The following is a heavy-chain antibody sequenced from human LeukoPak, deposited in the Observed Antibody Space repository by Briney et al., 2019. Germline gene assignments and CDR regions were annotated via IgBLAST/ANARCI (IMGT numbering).Heavy chain of an antibody. CDR3: ARAGKWTSYFYYYGMDV. CDR1: GYTFTSYY. D-gene: IGHD1-26*01. J-gene: IGHJ6*02. CDR2: INPSGGST. Sequence: ASVKVSCKASGYTFTSYYMHWVRQAPGQGLEWIGIINPSGGSTSYAQKFQGRVTMTRDTSTSAVYMELSSLRSEDTAVYYCARAGKWTSYFYYYGMDVWGQGTTVTVSS. V-gene: IGHV1-46*01.